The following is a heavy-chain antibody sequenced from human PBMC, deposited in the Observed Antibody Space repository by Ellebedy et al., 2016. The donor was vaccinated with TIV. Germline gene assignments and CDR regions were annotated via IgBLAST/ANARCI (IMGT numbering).Heavy chain of an antibody. V-gene: IGHV3-21*01. CDR3: YSGGY. CDR1: GFNFISYS. J-gene: IGHJ4*02. CDR2: ISSDSSYI. Sequence: GESLKISXAASGFNFISYSMNWVRQAPGKGLEWVSSISSDSSYIYYADSVKGRFTISRDNAKNSLYLQMNSLRAEDTAVYYTYSGGYWGQGTLVTVSS. D-gene: IGHD1-26*01.